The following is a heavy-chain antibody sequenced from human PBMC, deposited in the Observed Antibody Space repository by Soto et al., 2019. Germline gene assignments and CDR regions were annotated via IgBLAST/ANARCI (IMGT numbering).Heavy chain of an antibody. D-gene: IGHD3-3*01. CDR3: AIGRASYYVLSGYYSFYYDYYGMDV. CDR2: MNPNSGNT. CDR1: GYTFTSYD. V-gene: IGHV1-8*01. Sequence: ASVKVSCKASGYTFTSYDINWVRQATGQGLEWMGWMNPNSGNTGYAQKFQGRVTMTRNTSISTAYMELSSLRSEDTAVYYCAIGRASYYVLSGYYSFYYDYYGMDVWGQGTTDTVSS. J-gene: IGHJ6*02.